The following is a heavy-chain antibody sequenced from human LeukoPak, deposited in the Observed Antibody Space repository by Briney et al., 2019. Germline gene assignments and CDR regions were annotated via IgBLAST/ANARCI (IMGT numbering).Heavy chain of an antibody. CDR2: IYYSGST. J-gene: IGHJ5*02. CDR1: GGSISSYY. CDR3: ARSPSLNWFDP. V-gene: IGHV4-59*01. Sequence: SETLSLTCTVSGGSISSYYRSWIRQPPGKGLDWIGYIYYSGSTNYNPSLKSRVTISVDTSKNQFSLKLSSVTAADTAVYYCARSPSLNWFDPWGQGTLVTVSS.